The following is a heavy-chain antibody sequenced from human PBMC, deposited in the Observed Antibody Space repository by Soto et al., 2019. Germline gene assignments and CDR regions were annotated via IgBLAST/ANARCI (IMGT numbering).Heavy chain of an antibody. CDR1: GGSISSSSYY. D-gene: IGHD5-12*01. CDR3: ARGSGYDPDY. Sequence: SETLSLTCTVSGGSISSSSYYWGWIRQPPGKGLEWIGSIYYSGSTYYNPSLKSRVTISVDTSKNQFSLKLSSVTAADTAVYYCARGSGYDPDYWGQGTLVTVSS. J-gene: IGHJ4*02. CDR2: IYYSGST. V-gene: IGHV4-39*01.